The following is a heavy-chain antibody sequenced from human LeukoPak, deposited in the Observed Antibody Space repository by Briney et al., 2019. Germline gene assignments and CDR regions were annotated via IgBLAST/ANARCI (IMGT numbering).Heavy chain of an antibody. CDR2: IKQDGSEK. V-gene: IGHV3-7*01. CDR1: GFTFSSYW. J-gene: IGHJ3*02. CDR3: ARAGIDRFDAFDI. Sequence: PGGSLRLSCAASGFTFSSYWMSWVRQAPGKVLEWVANIKQDGSEKYYVDSVKGRFTISRDNAKNSLYLQMNSLRAEDTAVYYCARAGIDRFDAFDIWGQGTMVTVSS. D-gene: IGHD1-26*01.